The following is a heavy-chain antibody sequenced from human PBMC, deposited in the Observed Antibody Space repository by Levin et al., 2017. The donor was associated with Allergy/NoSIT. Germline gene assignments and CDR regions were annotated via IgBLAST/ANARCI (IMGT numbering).Heavy chain of an antibody. CDR3: ARRLDYGDYVREDYFDY. D-gene: IGHD4-17*01. CDR1: GYSFTSYW. CDR2: IYPGDSDT. V-gene: IGHV5-51*01. J-gene: IGHJ4*02. Sequence: ASVKVSCKGSGYSFTSYWIGWVRQMPGKGLEWMGIIYPGDSDTRYSPSFQGQVTISADKSISTAYLQWSSLKASDTAVYYCARRLDYGDYVREDYFDYWGQGTLVTVSS.